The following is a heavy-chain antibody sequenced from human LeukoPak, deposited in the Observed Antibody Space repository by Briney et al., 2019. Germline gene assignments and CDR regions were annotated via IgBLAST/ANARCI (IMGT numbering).Heavy chain of an antibody. D-gene: IGHD6-13*01. J-gene: IGHJ6*03. V-gene: IGHV3-48*02. Sequence: GGSPRLSCAASGFTFSNYAMNWVRQAPGKGLEWVSYISSSSSSTIYYADSMKGRFTISRDNAKNSLYLQMNSLRDEDTAVYYCKGSSWYNYYYMDVRGKGTTVTVSS. CDR2: ISSSSSSTI. CDR1: GFTFSNYA. CDR3: KGSSWYNYYYMDV.